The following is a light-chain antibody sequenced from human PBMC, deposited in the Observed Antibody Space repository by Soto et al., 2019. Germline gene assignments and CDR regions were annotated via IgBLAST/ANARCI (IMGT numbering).Light chain of an antibody. CDR1: QSVSSN. Sequence: IVLTHSPSSLSLSPVERATLSCMASQSVSSNLAWYQQKPGQAPRLLIYGASTRATGIPARFSGSGSGTEFTLTINILEPDDFAVYYCHQYGNSPQTFGQGTKVDIK. CDR2: GAS. J-gene: IGKJ1*01. CDR3: HQYGNSPQT. V-gene: IGKV3-15*01.